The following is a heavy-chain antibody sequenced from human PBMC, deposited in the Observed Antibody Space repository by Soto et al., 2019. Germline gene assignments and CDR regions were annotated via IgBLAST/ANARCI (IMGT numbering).Heavy chain of an antibody. J-gene: IGHJ4*02. D-gene: IGHD1-1*01. CDR2: ISGSGGST. CDR1: GFTFSSYA. CDR3: ARVNGGTRDFDY. Sequence: PGGSLRLSCAASGFTFSSYAMSWVRQAPGKGLEWVSAISGSGGSTYYADSVKDRFTISRDNAKNTLYLQMNSLRAEDTAVYYCARVNGGTRDFDYWGQGTLVTVSS. V-gene: IGHV3-23*01.